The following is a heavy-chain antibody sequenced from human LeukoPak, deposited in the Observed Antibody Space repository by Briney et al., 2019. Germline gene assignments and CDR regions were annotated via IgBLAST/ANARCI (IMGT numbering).Heavy chain of an antibody. Sequence: PVGCLRVSSAAPGFTLSTYSMNWGCAAPGKGRGRVSYISSSSSTIYYADSVKGRFTISRDNAKNSLYLQMNSLRAEDAAVYYCATSSDWPYYFHYWGQGTLVTVSS. CDR2: ISSSSSTI. V-gene: IGHV3-48*04. CDR1: GFTLSTYS. CDR3: ATSSDWPYYFHY. J-gene: IGHJ4*02. D-gene: IGHD2-21*01.